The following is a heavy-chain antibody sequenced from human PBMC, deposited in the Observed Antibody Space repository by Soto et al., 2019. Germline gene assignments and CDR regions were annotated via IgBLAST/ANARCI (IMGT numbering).Heavy chain of an antibody. D-gene: IGHD4-17*01. CDR3: ARSQTTVTSYDY. Sequence: SETLSLTCDVSGDTISTGGYTWAWIRQPPGKGLEWIGEIHPSGSTYYNPSLKTRVTMSLDTSKNQFSLKLSSVTAADTAVYYCARSQTTVTSYDYWGQGTLVTVSS. CDR1: GDTISTGGYT. V-gene: IGHV4-30-2*01. CDR2: IHPSGST. J-gene: IGHJ4*02.